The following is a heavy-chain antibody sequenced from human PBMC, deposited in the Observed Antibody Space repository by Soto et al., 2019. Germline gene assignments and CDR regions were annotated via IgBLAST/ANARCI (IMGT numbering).Heavy chain of an antibody. CDR2: ISYSGST. D-gene: IGHD6-13*01. CDR1: GGSISGYY. Sequence: SETLSLTCTVSGGSISGYYWSWIRQPPGKGLEWIGYISYSGSTICNPSLKSRVTISVDTSKSQFSLRLTSVTAADTAVYYCASIGQQLAAFDIWGQGTMVTVSS. J-gene: IGHJ3*02. V-gene: IGHV4-59*01. CDR3: ASIGQQLAAFDI.